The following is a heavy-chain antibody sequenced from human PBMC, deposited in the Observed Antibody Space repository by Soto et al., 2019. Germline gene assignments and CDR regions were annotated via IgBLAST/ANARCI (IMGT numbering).Heavy chain of an antibody. D-gene: IGHD4-17*01. CDR3: AREVGTTVTFDY. V-gene: IGHV4-59*01. J-gene: IGHJ4*02. CDR1: GGSISSYY. Sequence: LSLTCTVSGGSISSYYWSWIRQPPGKGLEWIGYIYYSGSTNYNPSLKSRVTISVDTSKNQFSLKLSSVTAADTAVYYCAREVGTTVTFDYWGQGTLVTVSS. CDR2: IYYSGST.